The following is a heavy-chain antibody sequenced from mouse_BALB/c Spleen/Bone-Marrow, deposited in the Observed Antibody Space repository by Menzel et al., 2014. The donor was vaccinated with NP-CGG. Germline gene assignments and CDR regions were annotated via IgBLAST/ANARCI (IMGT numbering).Heavy chain of an antibody. V-gene: IGHV1-82*01. CDR1: GYAFSNSW. J-gene: IGHJ4*01. D-gene: IGHD2-3*01. Sequence: QVQLKQSGPELVKPGASVRISCKASGYAFSNSWMNWVKQGPGQGLEWIGRIYPGDGDTYYNGKFKGKATLTADKSSSTAYMQLSSLTSVDSAVYFCARSDGYRALDYWGQGTSVTVSS. CDR2: IYPGDGDT. CDR3: ARSDGYRALDY.